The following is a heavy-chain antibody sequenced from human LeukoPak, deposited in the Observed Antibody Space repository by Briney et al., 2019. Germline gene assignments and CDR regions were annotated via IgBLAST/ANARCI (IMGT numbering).Heavy chain of an antibody. CDR2: ISGSCGTT. V-gene: IGHV3-23*01. CDR1: GFTFSNYA. J-gene: IGHJ4*02. D-gene: IGHD3-10*01. CDR3: AKETSGPFDF. Sequence: GGSLRLSCAASGFTFSNYAMSWVRQAPGKGLEWVSTISGSCGTTYFADSVKGRFTISKDNSKNTLYLQMNSLRLEDTAVYYCAKETSGPFDFWGQGTLVTVSS.